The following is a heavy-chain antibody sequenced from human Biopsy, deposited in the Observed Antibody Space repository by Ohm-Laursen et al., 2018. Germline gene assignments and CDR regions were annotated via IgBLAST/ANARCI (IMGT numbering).Heavy chain of an antibody. V-gene: IGHV4-59*01. CDR3: ARDRGYYSDRTVPGYFDL. Sequence: SETLSLTCTVSGDSISSYYWSWIRQPPGKGLEWIGYVYYIGSTDYNPSLQSRVTISVDTSKNHFSLRLRSVTTADTAIYYCARDRGYYSDRTVPGYFDLWGRGTLVTVFS. J-gene: IGHJ2*01. CDR2: VYYIGST. CDR1: GDSISSYY. D-gene: IGHD3-22*01.